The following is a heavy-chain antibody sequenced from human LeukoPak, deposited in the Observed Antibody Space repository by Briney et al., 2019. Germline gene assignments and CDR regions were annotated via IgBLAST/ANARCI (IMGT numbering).Heavy chain of an antibody. J-gene: IGHJ6*03. CDR2: IYTSGST. CDR1: GGSISSYY. V-gene: IGHV4-4*09. D-gene: IGHD3-3*01. Sequence: SETLSLTCTVSGGSISSYYWSWIRQPPGKGLELIGYIYTSGSTNYNPSLKSRVTISVDTSKNQFSLKLSSVTAADTAVYYCARHDVITNFGYYYYYMDVWGKGTTVTVSS. CDR3: ARHDVITNFGYYYYYMDV.